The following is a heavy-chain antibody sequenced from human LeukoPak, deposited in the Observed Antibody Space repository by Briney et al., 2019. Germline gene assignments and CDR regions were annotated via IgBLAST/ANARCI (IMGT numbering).Heavy chain of an antibody. Sequence: GASVKVSCKASGYTFTSYYMHWVRQAPGQGLEWMGIINPSGGSTSYAQKFQGRVTMTRDTSTSTVYMELSSLRSEDTAVYYCARGTLLWFGELLSWFDPWGQGTLVTVSS. CDR2: INPSGGST. V-gene: IGHV1-46*01. CDR3: ARGTLLWFGELLSWFDP. J-gene: IGHJ5*02. D-gene: IGHD3-10*01. CDR1: GYTFTSYY.